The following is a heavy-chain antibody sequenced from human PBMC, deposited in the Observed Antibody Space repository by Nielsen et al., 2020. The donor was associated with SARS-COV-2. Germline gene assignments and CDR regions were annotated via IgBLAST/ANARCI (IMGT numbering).Heavy chain of an antibody. V-gene: IGHV4-31*03. Sequence: SLTCTVSGGSISSGGYFWSWIRQHPGKGLEWIGYIYYSGSSYYNPSLKSRVTTSVDTSKKQFSLKLSSVTAADTAVYYCARVALGSTNGMDVWGQGTTVTVSS. D-gene: IGHD2-15*01. CDR1: GGSISSGGYF. CDR3: ARVALGSTNGMDV. J-gene: IGHJ6*02. CDR2: IYYSGSS.